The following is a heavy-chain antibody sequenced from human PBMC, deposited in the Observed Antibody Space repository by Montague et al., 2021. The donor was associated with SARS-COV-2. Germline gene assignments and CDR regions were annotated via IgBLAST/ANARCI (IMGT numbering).Heavy chain of an antibody. CDR2: IYYSGST. Sequence: SETLSLTCTVSGGSISSSSYYWGWIRQPPGKGLERIGSIYYSGSTCYNPSLKSRVTISVDTSKNQFSLKLSSVTAADTAVYYCAGRGVRYSSSWYSYWFDPWGQGTLVTVSS. CDR3: AGRGVRYSSSWYSYWFDP. J-gene: IGHJ5*02. V-gene: IGHV4-39*01. D-gene: IGHD6-13*01. CDR1: GGSISSSSYY.